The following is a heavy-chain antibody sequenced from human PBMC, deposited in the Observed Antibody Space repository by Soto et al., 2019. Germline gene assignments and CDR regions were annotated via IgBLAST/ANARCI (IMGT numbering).Heavy chain of an antibody. Sequence: KLRETLSLTCTVSGGSIRSYCWTWIRQPPGKGLEWIGCIFNSGTANYNPSLKSRVTISIDTSKNQFSLRLSSVTAADTAVYYCARQPYTSGAYYFDYWGQGTPVTVSS. J-gene: IGHJ4*02. D-gene: IGHD6-19*01. CDR3: ARQPYTSGAYYFDY. CDR1: GGSIRSYC. CDR2: IFNSGTA. V-gene: IGHV4-59*08.